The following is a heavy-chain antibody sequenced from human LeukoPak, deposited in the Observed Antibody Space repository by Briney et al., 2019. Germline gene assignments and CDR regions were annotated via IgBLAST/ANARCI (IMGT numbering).Heavy chain of an antibody. CDR3: ARWELTGSWFFDY. V-gene: IGHV3-33*01. CDR2: IWYDGSNK. J-gene: IGHJ4*02. D-gene: IGHD6-13*01. Sequence: GRSLRLSCAASGFTFSSYGMHWVRQAPGKGLEWVAVIWYDGSNKYYADSVKGRFTISRDNSKNTLYLQMNSLRAEDTAVYYCARWELTGSWFFDYWGQGTLVTVSS. CDR1: GFTFSSYG.